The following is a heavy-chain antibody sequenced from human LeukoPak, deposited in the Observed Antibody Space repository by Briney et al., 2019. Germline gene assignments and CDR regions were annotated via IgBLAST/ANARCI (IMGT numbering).Heavy chain of an antibody. Sequence: SETLSLTCTVSGGPISSYYWSWIRQPPGKGLEWIGYIYYSGSTNYNPSLKSRVTISVDTSKNQFSLKLSSVTAADTAVYYCARDSKLGYVSIWGQGTMVTVSS. CDR2: IYYSGST. D-gene: IGHD5-12*01. J-gene: IGHJ3*02. CDR3: ARDSKLGYVSI. V-gene: IGHV4-59*01. CDR1: GGPISSYY.